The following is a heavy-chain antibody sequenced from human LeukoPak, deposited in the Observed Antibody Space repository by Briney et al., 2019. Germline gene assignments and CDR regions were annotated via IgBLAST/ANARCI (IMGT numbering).Heavy chain of an antibody. CDR2: INHSGST. J-gene: IGHJ4*02. Sequence: SETLSLTCAVYGGSFSGYYWSWIRQPPGKGLEWIGEINHSGSTNYNPSLKSRVTISVDTSKNQFSLKLSSVTAADTAVYFATAVAAGSFDYWGQGTLVTVSS. V-gene: IGHV4-34*01. CDR3: TAVAAGSFDY. D-gene: IGHD6-13*01. CDR1: GGSFSGYY.